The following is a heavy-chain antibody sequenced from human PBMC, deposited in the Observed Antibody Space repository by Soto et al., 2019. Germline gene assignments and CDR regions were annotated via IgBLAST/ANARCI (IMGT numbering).Heavy chain of an antibody. D-gene: IGHD3-10*01. V-gene: IGHV3-33*01. J-gene: IGHJ1*01. Sequence: QTGGSLRLSCAASGFTFSSYGMHWVRQAPGKGLEWVAVIWYDGSNKYYADSVKGRFTISRDNSKNTLYLQMNSLRAEDTAVYYCARFGSGTYAEYFQHWGQGTLVTVSS. CDR2: IWYDGSNK. CDR3: ARFGSGTYAEYFQH. CDR1: GFTFSSYG.